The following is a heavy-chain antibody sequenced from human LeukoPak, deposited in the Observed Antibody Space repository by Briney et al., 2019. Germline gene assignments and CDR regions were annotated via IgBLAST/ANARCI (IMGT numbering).Heavy chain of an antibody. CDR2: INHSGST. D-gene: IGHD3-22*01. V-gene: IGHV4-34*01. J-gene: IGHJ4*02. CDR1: GGSISSYY. CDR3: ARVPCYYDSSGYGL. Sequence: PSETLSLTCTVSGGSISSYYWSWIRQPPGKGLEWIGEINHSGSTNYNSSLKSRVTISVDTSKNQFSLKLSSVTAADTAVYYCARVPCYYDSSGYGLWGQGTLVTVSP.